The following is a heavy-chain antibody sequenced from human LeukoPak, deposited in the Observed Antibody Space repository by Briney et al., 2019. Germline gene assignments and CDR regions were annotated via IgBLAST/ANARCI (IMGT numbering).Heavy chain of an antibody. CDR3: ARAHYDFWSGYYYYYYYMDV. CDR2: IYYSGST. D-gene: IGHD3-3*01. V-gene: IGHV4-59*01. CDR1: GGSISSYY. Sequence: PSETLSLTCTVSGGSISSYYWSWIRQPPGKGLEWIGYIYYSGSTNYNPSLKSRVTISVDTSKNQFSLKLSSVTAADTAVYYCARAHYDFWSGYYYYYYYMDVWGKGTTVTVSS. J-gene: IGHJ6*03.